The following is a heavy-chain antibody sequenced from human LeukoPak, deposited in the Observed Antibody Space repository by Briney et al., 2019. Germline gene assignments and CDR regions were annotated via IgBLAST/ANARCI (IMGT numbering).Heavy chain of an antibody. J-gene: IGHJ4*02. Sequence: GGSLRLACAASGFTFSTYWMHWVRQAPGKGLVWVSRIKSDGSSIMYADSVRGRFTISRDNAKNTLYLQMNSLRAEDTAVYYCARDLDYGGRSNFDHWGQGTLVTVSS. CDR1: GFTFSTYW. V-gene: IGHV3-74*03. CDR3: ARDLDYGGRSNFDH. D-gene: IGHD4-23*01. CDR2: IKSDGSSI.